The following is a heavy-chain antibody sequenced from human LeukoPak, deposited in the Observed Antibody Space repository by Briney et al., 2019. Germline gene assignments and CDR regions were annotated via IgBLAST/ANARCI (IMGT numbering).Heavy chain of an antibody. CDR1: GGSFSGYY. D-gene: IGHD3-3*01. J-gene: IGHJ4*02. CDR2: INHSGST. V-gene: IGHV4-34*01. CDR3: ARGVRFLEALDY. Sequence: SETLSLTCAVYGGSFSGYYWSWIRQPPGKGLEWIGEINHSGSTNYNPSLKSRVTISVDKSKNQFSLKLSSVTAADTAVYYCARGVRFLEALDYWGQGTLVTVSS.